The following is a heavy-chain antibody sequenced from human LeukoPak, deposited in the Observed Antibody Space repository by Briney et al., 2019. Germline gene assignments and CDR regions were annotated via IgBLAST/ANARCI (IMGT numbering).Heavy chain of an antibody. J-gene: IGHJ4*02. CDR2: MNPNNGNT. Sequence: ASVKVSCKASGYTFTNYDINWVRQVTGQGLEWMGWMNPNNGNTGYAQKFQGRVAMTRSTSITTAYMELSSLRSEDTAVYYCARGPFNHGNYFDYWGQGTLVTVSS. CDR3: ARGPFNHGNYFDY. V-gene: IGHV1-8*01. CDR1: GYTFTNYD. D-gene: IGHD1-14*01.